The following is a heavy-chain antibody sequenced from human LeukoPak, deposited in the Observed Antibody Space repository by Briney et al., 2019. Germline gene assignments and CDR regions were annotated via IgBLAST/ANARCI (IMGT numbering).Heavy chain of an antibody. CDR2: ISSSSSYI. CDR3: AREEGIAVAGRGFDY. Sequence: GGSLRLSCAASGFTFSSYSMNWVRQAPGKGLEWVSSISSSSSYIYYADSVKGRFTISRDNSKNTLYLQMNSLRAEDTAVYYCAREEGIAVAGRGFDYWGQGTLVTVSS. J-gene: IGHJ4*02. D-gene: IGHD6-19*01. CDR1: GFTFSSYS. V-gene: IGHV3-21*01.